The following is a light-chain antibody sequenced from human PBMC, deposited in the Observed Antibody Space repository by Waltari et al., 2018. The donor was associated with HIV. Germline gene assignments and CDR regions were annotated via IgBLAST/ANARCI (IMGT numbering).Light chain of an antibody. CDR1: QSVSNN. J-gene: IGKJ2*01. CDR2: DAS. CDR3: QQRSNWPRFT. Sequence: EIVLTQPPATLSFSPGEGATLSCRASQSVSNNLAWHQQRPGQAPRLLIYDASNRATGIPARFSGSGSGTDFTLTISSLESEDFVVYYCQQRSNWPRFTFGQGTRLEI. V-gene: IGKV3-11*01.